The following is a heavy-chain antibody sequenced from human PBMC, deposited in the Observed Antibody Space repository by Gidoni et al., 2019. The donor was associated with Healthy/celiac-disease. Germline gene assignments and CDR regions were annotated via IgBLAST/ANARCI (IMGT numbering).Heavy chain of an antibody. CDR1: GGSISSYY. V-gene: IGHV4-59*08. CDR3: ASFVDTAMVYAFDI. D-gene: IGHD5-18*01. Sequence: QVQLQESGPGLVKPSATLSLTCTVSGGSISSYYWSWIRQPPGKGLEWIGYIYYSGSTNYNPSLKSRVTISVDTSKNQFSLKLSSVTAADTAVYYCASFVDTAMVYAFDIWGQGTMVTVSS. CDR2: IYYSGST. J-gene: IGHJ3*02.